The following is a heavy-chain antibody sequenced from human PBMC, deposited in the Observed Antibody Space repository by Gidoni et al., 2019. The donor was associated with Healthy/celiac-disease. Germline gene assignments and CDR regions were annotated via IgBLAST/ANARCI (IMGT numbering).Heavy chain of an antibody. CDR3: ARLGDGDYCPY. CDR1: GGSISSGGYS. J-gene: IGHJ4*02. Sequence: QVQLQESGPGLVKPSQTLSLTCAVSGGSISSGGYSWSWIRQPPGKGLEWIGYIYYSGSTYYNPSLKSRVTISVDTSKNQFSLKLSSVTAADTAVYYCARLGDGDYCPYWGQGTLATVSS. V-gene: IGHV4-30-4*07. D-gene: IGHD4-17*01. CDR2: IYYSGST.